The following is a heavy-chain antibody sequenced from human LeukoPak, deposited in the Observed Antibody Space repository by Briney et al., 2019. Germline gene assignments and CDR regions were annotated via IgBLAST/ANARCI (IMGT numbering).Heavy chain of an antibody. D-gene: IGHD3-10*01. CDR1: GDSVSSTSAA. Sequence: SQTLSLTCAISGDSVSSTSAAWNWIRQSPWGGLEWLGRTYYRSKWSNDYAISVRSRITINRDTSKNQFALQLNSVTPEDTAVYYCARDSARGYGSGSRVDYWGQGTLVTVSS. CDR3: ARDSARGYGSGSRVDY. CDR2: TYYRSKWSN. V-gene: IGHV6-1*01. J-gene: IGHJ4*02.